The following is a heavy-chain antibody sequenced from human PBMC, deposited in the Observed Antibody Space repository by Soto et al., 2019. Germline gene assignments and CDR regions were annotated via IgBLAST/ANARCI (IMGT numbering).Heavy chain of an antibody. CDR1: GFTFSSYG. D-gene: IGHD3-10*01. CDR2: ISYDGSNK. V-gene: IGHV3-30*18. Sequence: PGGSLRLSCAASGFTFSSYGMHWVRQAPGKGLEWVAVISYDGSNKYYADSVKGRFTISRDNSKNTLYLQMNSLRAEDTAVYYCAKNYYGSGSYYALDYWGQGTLVTVSS. J-gene: IGHJ4*02. CDR3: AKNYYGSGSYYALDY.